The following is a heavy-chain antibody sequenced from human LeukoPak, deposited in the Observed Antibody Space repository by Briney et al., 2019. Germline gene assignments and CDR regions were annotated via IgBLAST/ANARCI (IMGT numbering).Heavy chain of an antibody. J-gene: IGHJ4*02. V-gene: IGHV4-59*01. D-gene: IGHD5-12*01. CDR3: ARGDDYKSTLFDY. Sequence: SETLSLTCTVSGASITRYFWNWIRHPPGNELEPIGYISSGGSTNYNPSLKSRVTTSIDTSKNQFSLKLTSATAADTAVYYCARGDDYKSTLFDYWGQGTLVTVSS. CDR2: ISSGGST. CDR1: GASITRYF.